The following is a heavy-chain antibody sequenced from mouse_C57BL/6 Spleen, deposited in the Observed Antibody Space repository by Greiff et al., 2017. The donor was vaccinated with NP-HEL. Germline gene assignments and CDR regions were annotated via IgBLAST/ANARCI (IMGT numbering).Heavy chain of an antibody. CDR1: GFTFSSYA. D-gene: IGHD2-4*01. V-gene: IGHV5-9-1*02. J-gene: IGHJ2*01. Sequence: EVHLVESGEGLVKPGGSLKLSCAASGFTFSSYAMSWVRQTPEKRLEWVAYISSGGDYFYYADTVKGRFTISRDNARNTLYLQMSSLKSEDTAMYYCTREGDYDRGDFDYWGQGTTLTVSS. CDR2: ISSGGDYF. CDR3: TREGDYDRGDFDY.